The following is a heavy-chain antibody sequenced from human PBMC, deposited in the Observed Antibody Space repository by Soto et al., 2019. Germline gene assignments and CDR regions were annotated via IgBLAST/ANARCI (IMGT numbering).Heavy chain of an antibody. V-gene: IGHV6-1*01. Sequence: QVQLQQSGPGLVKPSQTLSLTCAISGDSVSNNIAAWSWIRQSPSRGLEWLGRTYYRSKWYQDFTVSVKRRITITPDTAKNQFSLQLNSVTPEDTAVYYCARDRPEYSNGWGVFGYWGQGTLVTVPS. CDR1: GDSVSNNIAA. D-gene: IGHD6-19*01. CDR2: TYYRSKWYQ. CDR3: ARDRPEYSNGWGVFGY. J-gene: IGHJ4*02.